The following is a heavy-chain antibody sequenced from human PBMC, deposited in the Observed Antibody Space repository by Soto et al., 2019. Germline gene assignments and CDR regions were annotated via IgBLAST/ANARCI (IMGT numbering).Heavy chain of an antibody. CDR3: ARYTTDTYFDV. D-gene: IGHD2-2*02. J-gene: IGHJ6*04. CDR2: LYWDNTR. Sequence: QSTLKESRPTLVNPTQTLTLTCSFSGFSLYTRGVGVSWVRQPPGKALEGLALLYWDNTRRYSPSLKNSLTISKGTSENQVVLTMTDMEPADTGTYYCARYTTDTYFDVWGKGTTVTVSS. V-gene: IGHV2-5*02. CDR1: GFSLYTRGVG.